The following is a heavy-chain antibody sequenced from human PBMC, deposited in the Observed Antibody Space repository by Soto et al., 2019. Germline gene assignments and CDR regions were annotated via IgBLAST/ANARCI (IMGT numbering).Heavy chain of an antibody. V-gene: IGHV3-74*01. Sequence: EVQLVESGGGLVQPGGSLRLSCAASGFTFNSYWMHWVRQAPGKGLVWVSRINPDGRSTNYSDSVKVRFTISRDNAKNTLTLQLHSLSAEETAVYHCARAGLQVSAKHYNDNWRQGTLVTVSS. D-gene: IGHD3-22*01. CDR3: ARAGLQVSAKHYNDN. CDR2: INPDGRST. J-gene: IGHJ4*02. CDR1: GFTFNSYW.